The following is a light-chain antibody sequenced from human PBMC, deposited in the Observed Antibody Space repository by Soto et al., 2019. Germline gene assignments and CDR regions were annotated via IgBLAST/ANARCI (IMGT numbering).Light chain of an antibody. CDR2: DAS. V-gene: IGKV1-5*01. J-gene: IGKJ1*01. CDR1: QSISSW. CDR3: QHYNSYSEA. Sequence: DIQMTQSPSPLSASVGDRVTITCRASQSISSWLAWYQQKPGKAPNLLIYDASSLESGVPSRFSGSGSGTEFTLTISSLQPDDVATYYCQHYNSYSEAFGQGTKVDIK.